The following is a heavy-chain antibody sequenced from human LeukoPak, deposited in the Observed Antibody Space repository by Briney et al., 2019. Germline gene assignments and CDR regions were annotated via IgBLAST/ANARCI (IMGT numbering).Heavy chain of an antibody. CDR2: IYHSGST. Sequence: SSETLSLTCAVSGYSISSGYYWGWIRQPPGKGLEWIGSIYHSGSTYYNPSLKSRVTISVDTSKNQFSLKLSSVTAADTAVYYCARHPVPAADISGSFDPWGQGTLVTVSS. D-gene: IGHD2-2*01. V-gene: IGHV4-38-2*01. J-gene: IGHJ5*02. CDR1: GYSISSGYY. CDR3: ARHPVPAADISGSFDP.